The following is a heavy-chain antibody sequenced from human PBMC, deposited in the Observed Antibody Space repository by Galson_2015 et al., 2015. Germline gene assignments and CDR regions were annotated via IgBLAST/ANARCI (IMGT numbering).Heavy chain of an antibody. CDR3: AKVSKIKYSSSWTFDY. Sequence: SLRLSCAASEFTFSSYAMNWVRQAPGKGLEWVSAISGSGGSTYYADSVKGRFTISGDNSKNTLYMQMNSLRAEDTAVYYCAKVSKIKYSSSWTFDYWGQGTLVTVSS. D-gene: IGHD6-13*01. CDR2: ISGSGGST. V-gene: IGHV3-23*01. CDR1: EFTFSSYA. J-gene: IGHJ4*02.